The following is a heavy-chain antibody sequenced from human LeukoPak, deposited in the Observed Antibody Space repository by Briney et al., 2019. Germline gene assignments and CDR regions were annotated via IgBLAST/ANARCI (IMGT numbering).Heavy chain of an antibody. D-gene: IGHD2-2*01. V-gene: IGHV3-23*01. CDR1: GFTFSSYA. Sequence: GGSLRLSCAASGFTFSSYAMSWVRQAPGKGREWDSGISGTGGNTYYADSVKGRFTISRDNSKNTLYLQMNTLRAEDTAIYYCAKSRGSSTSAYAMDVWGQGTTVTVSS. CDR3: AKSRGSSTSAYAMDV. J-gene: IGHJ6*02. CDR2: ISGTGGNT.